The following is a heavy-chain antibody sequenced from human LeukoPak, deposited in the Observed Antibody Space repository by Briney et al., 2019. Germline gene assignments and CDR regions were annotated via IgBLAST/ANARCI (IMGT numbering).Heavy chain of an antibody. J-gene: IGHJ4*02. V-gene: IGHV1-2*02. Sequence: ASVKVSCKASGYTFTGYYMHWVRRAPGQGLEWMGWINPSSGGTNYAQKFQGRVTMTRDTSISTAYMELSRLRSDDTAVYYCARFHDGGLQFVYWGQGTLVTVSS. CDR3: ARFHDGGLQFVY. CDR2: INPSSGGT. CDR1: GYTFTGYY. D-gene: IGHD5-24*01.